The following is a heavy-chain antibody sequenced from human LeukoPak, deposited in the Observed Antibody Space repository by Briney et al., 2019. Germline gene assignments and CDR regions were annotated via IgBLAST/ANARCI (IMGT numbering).Heavy chain of an antibody. CDR3: ARWGSSWYGSRGRYYFDY. J-gene: IGHJ4*02. Sequence: SETLSLTCTVSGGSISSYYWSWIRQPPGKGLEWIGEINHSGSTNYNPSLKSRVTISVDTSKNQFSLKLSSVTAADTAVYYCARWGSSWYGSRGRYYFDYWGQGTLVTVSS. D-gene: IGHD6-13*01. V-gene: IGHV4-34*01. CDR2: INHSGST. CDR1: GGSISSYY.